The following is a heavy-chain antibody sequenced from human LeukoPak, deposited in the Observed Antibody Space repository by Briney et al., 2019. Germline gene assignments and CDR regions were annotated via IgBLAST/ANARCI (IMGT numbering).Heavy chain of an antibody. CDR3: ARGRGGYFDY. CDR2: ISSSGSNI. D-gene: IGHD6-25*01. Sequence: GGSLRLSCAASEFIFSSYEMNWVRQAPGKGLEWVSYISSSGSNIYYADSVKGRFTISRDNAKNTLYLQMNSLRVEDTAVYYCARGRGGYFDYWGQGTLATVSS. J-gene: IGHJ4*02. CDR1: EFIFSSYE. V-gene: IGHV3-48*03.